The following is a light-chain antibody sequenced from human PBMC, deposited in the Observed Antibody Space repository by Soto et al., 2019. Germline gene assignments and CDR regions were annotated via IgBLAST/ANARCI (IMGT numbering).Light chain of an antibody. Sequence: QSALIQPVSVSGSPGQSITISCTGSSSDVGGYNFVSWYQQHPGKAPKLMIYDVTNRPSGVSNRFSASKSGDTASLTISGLQAEDEADYYCSSYTRTNTLVFGGGTKLTVL. CDR2: DVT. CDR3: SSYTRTNTLV. J-gene: IGLJ3*02. CDR1: SSDVGGYNF. V-gene: IGLV2-14*01.